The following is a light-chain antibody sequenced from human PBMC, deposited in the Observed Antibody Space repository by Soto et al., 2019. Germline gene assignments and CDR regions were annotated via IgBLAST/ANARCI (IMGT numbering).Light chain of an antibody. J-gene: IGLJ2*01. CDR2: LDS. CDR3: QAWDDSTSVV. V-gene: IGLV3-1*01. Sequence: SYELSQPPSVSVSRGQTATISCSGEKLGDYYAAWYQQKPGQSHILVIYLDSKRPSGIPERFSGSASGNTATLTISGTQAMDEAQYYCQAWDDSTSVVFGGGTKLTVL. CDR1: KLGDYY.